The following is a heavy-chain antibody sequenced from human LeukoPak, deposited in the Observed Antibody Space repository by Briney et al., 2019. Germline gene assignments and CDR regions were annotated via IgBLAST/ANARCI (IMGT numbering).Heavy chain of an antibody. V-gene: IGHV4-34*01. Sequence: SETLSLTCAVYGGSFSGYYWSWIRQPPGKGLEWIGEINHSGSTNYNPSLKSRVTISVDTSKNQFSLKLSSVTAADTAVYYCARALNWFDPWGQGTLVTVSS. CDR1: GGSFSGYY. J-gene: IGHJ5*02. CDR2: INHSGST. CDR3: ARALNWFDP.